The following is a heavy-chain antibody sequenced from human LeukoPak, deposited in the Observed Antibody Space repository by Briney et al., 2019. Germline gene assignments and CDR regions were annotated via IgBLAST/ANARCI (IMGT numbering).Heavy chain of an antibody. Sequence: GGSLRLSCAASRFTFTDYGMHWVRQPPGKGLEWVARIWYDGSGKYYADSVKGRFTISRDNSKNTLYLQMNSLRAEDTAVYYCARDWCGGGSCYYFDHWGQGTLVTVSS. J-gene: IGHJ4*02. V-gene: IGHV3-33*01. CDR2: IWYDGSGK. CDR1: RFTFTDYG. D-gene: IGHD2-15*01. CDR3: ARDWCGGGSCYYFDH.